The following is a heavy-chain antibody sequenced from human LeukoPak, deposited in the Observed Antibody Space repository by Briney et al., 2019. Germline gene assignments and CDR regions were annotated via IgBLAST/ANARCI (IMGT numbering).Heavy chain of an antibody. V-gene: IGHV3-7*01. D-gene: IGHD3-22*01. J-gene: IGHJ4*02. CDR2: IKGDGSEK. Sequence: GGSLRLSCAVSGVTFSNYAMSWVRQAPGEGLEWVASIKGDGSEKYYVDSVKGRFTISRDNAKNSLYLQMNSLRAEDTAVYYCARDRGWRSSGYYLYYFDFWGQGTLVTVSS. CDR3: ARDRGWRSSGYYLYYFDF. CDR1: GVTFSNYA.